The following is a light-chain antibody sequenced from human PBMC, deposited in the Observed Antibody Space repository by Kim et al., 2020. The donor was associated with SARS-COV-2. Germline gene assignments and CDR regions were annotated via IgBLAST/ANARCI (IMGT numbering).Light chain of an antibody. V-gene: IGKV1-27*01. CDR1: QGINNY. Sequence: ASEGDRITSTCRASQGINNYLAWYQQKPGKVPKLLIYGASTLQSGIPSRFSGSGSGTDFTLTISSLQPEDVATYYCQKYDSAPRTFGQGTKVDIK. CDR3: QKYDSAPRT. CDR2: GAS. J-gene: IGKJ1*01.